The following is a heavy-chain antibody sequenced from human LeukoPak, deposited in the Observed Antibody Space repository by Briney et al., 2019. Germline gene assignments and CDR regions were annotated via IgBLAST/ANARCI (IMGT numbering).Heavy chain of an antibody. CDR3: ARLHIGGRLYYYYYMDV. Sequence: PSETLSLTCTVSGGSISSSSYYWGWIRQPPGKGLEWIGSIYYSGSTYYNPSLKSRVTISVDTSKNQFSLKLSSVTAADTAVYYCARLHIGGRLYYYYYMDVWGKGTTVTVSS. D-gene: IGHD2-21*01. CDR2: IYYSGST. CDR1: GGSISSSSYY. J-gene: IGHJ6*03. V-gene: IGHV4-39*07.